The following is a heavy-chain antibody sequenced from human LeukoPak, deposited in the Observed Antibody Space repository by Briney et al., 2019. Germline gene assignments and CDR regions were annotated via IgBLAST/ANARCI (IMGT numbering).Heavy chain of an antibody. D-gene: IGHD5-18*01. J-gene: IGHJ4*02. CDR1: GSTFDDYA. V-gene: IGHV3-9*01. CDR2: ISWNSGSI. CDR3: AKSAMVTLGYFDY. Sequence: AGRSLRLSCAASGSTFDDYAMHWVRQAPGKGLEWVSGISWNSGSIGYADSVKGRFTISRDSAKNSLYLQMNSLRAEDTALYYCAKSAMVTLGYFDYWGQGTLVTVSS.